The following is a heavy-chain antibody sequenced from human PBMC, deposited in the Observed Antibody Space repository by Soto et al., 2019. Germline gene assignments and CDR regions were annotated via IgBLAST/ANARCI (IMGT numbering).Heavy chain of an antibody. CDR1: GFSLSTSGVG. D-gene: IGHD2-2*01. Sequence: QITLKESGPTLVKPTQTLTLTCTFSGFSLSTSGVGVGWIRQPPGKALEWLALIYWDDDKRYSPSLKSRLTIPKTPTQNQVVLTMTHRDPVDTARNYCSPADCMSTSCYRHYGMDVWGQGTTVTVSS. V-gene: IGHV2-5*02. CDR2: IYWDDDK. J-gene: IGHJ6*02. CDR3: SPADCMSTSCYRHYGMDV.